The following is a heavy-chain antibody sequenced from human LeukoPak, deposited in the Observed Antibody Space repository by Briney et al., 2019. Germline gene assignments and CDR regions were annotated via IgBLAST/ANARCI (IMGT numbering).Heavy chain of an antibody. Sequence: SQTLSLTCAMSGDSVSSNSAAWNWIRQSPSRGLEWLGRTYYRSKWYNDYAVSVKSRITINLDTSKNQFSLQLNSVTPEDTAVYYCARVGYSSVWTPFAMDVWGQGTTVTVSS. D-gene: IGHD6-19*01. CDR2: TYYRSKWYN. J-gene: IGHJ6*02. CDR3: ARVGYSSVWTPFAMDV. CDR1: GDSVSSNSAA. V-gene: IGHV6-1*01.